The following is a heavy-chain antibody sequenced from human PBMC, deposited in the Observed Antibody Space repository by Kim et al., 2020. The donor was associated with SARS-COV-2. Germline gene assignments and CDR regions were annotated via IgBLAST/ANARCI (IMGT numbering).Heavy chain of an antibody. Sequence: GGSLRLSCAASGFSFRSYAMHWVRQTSGKGLEWVAVISYDGSKKYYADSVKGRFTISRDNSKNMLYLQMNSLSAEDTAMFYCSRDEYSSRGSRPREYYFDCWGQETLVTVSS. J-gene: IGHJ4*02. V-gene: IGHV3-30*04. CDR3: SRDEYSSRGSRPREYYFDC. CDR1: GFSFRSYA. D-gene: IGHD6-13*01. CDR2: ISYDGSKK.